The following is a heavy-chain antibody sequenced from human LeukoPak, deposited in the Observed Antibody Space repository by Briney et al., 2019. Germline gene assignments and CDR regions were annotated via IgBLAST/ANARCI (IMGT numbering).Heavy chain of an antibody. J-gene: IGHJ4*02. CDR3: ARDLGYSSSSEGLFDY. Sequence: GGSLRLSCAASGFTFRSHGMHWVRQAPGKGLEWVAVISYDGSNKYYADSVRGRFTISRDNSKNTLYLQMSSLRPEDTSVYYCARDLGYSSSSEGLFDYWGQGTLVTVSS. V-gene: IGHV3-30*19. CDR1: GFTFRSHG. D-gene: IGHD6-13*01. CDR2: ISYDGSNK.